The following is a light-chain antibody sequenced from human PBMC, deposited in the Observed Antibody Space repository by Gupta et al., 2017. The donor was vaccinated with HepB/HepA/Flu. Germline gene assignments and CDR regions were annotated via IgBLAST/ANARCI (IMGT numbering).Light chain of an antibody. CDR3: QQYDTWPPLT. J-gene: IGKJ4*01. V-gene: IGKV3-15*01. CDR2: GAS. CDR1: RSVYRN. Sequence: EIVMTQSPATLSVSPGERATLSCRASRSVYRNLAWYQHKPGQAPRLVISGASSRATGIPARFSGSGSGTEFTLTIDSLQSEDFAVYYCQQYDTWPPLTFGGGTKVEI.